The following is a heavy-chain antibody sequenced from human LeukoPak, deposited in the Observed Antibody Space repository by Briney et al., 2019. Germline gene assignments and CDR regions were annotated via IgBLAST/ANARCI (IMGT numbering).Heavy chain of an antibody. CDR3: ARPGNRAAAPFDC. CDR1: GYTFTSYY. V-gene: IGHV1-46*01. J-gene: IGHJ4*02. CDR2: INPSGGST. Sequence: ASVKVSCKASGYTFTSYYMHWVRQAPGQGLEWMGIINPSGGSTSYAQKFQGRVTMTRDMSTSTVYMELSSLRSEDTAVYYCARPGNRAAAPFDCWGQGTLVTVSS. D-gene: IGHD6-13*01.